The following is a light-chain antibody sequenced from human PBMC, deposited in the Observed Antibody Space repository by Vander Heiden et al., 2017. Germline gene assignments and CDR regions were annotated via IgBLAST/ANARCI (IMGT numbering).Light chain of an antibody. V-gene: IGKV1-39*01. CDR2: AAS. CDR1: QSISNY. J-gene: IGKJ1*01. CDR3: QQSFTIPVT. Sequence: DSQMTQSPSSLSASVGDRVTITCRASQSISNYLNWYQQKPRKAPKLLIYAASNLQSGVPSRFSGSVSGTDFTLTISSLQPEDFATYFCQQSFTIPVTFGQGTKVEIK.